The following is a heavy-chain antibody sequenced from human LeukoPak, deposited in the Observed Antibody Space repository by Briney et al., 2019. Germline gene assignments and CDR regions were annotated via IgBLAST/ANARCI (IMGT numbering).Heavy chain of an antibody. CDR1: GGSISGYY. D-gene: IGHD5-18*01. J-gene: IGHJ1*01. Sequence: SETLSLTCTVSGGSISGYYWNWIRQSAGKGLEWIGRIYANGGTNYNPSLRSRVSMSVDTSKDQFSLKLTSVTAADTAIYYCARDFTRNSYAVAEFFHPWGQGTLVSVSS. V-gene: IGHV4-4*07. CDR3: ARDFTRNSYAVAEFFHP. CDR2: IYANGGT.